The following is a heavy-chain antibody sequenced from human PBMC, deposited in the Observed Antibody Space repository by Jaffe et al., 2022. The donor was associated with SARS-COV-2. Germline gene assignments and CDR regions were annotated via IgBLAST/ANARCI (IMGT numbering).Heavy chain of an antibody. CDR3: AKDIKAASTTVTNADYYYGMDV. CDR2: ISWNSGSI. J-gene: IGHJ6*02. D-gene: IGHD4-17*01. V-gene: IGHV3-9*01. Sequence: EVQLVESGGGLVQPGRSLRLSCAASGFTFDDYAMHWVRQAPGKGLEWVSGISWNSGSIGYADSVKGRFTISRDNAKNSLYLQMNSLRAEDTALYYCAKDIKAASTTVTNADYYYGMDVWGQGTTVTVSS. CDR1: GFTFDDYA.